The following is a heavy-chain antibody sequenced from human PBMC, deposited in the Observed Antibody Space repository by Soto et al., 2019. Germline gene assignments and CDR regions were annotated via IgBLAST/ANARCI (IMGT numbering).Heavy chain of an antibody. CDR3: ATAHGGTYDSSGYYGTGGYYYGMDV. CDR1: GYTLTELS. CDR2: FDPEDGET. D-gene: IGHD3-22*01. J-gene: IGHJ6*02. Sequence: ASVKVSCKVSGYTLTELSMHWVRQAPGKGLEWMGGFDPEDGETIYAQKFQGRVTMTEDTSTDTAYMELSSLRSEDTAVYYCATAHGGTYDSSGYYGTGGYYYGMDVWG. V-gene: IGHV1-24*01.